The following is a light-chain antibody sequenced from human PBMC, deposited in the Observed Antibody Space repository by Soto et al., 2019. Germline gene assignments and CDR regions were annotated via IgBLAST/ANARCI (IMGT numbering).Light chain of an antibody. Sequence: DIQMTQSPSTLSTSVGDRVTITCRASQSISSWLAWYQHKPGKAPKILIYKTSSLESGVPSRFSGSVSGTEFTLTISSLQPDDFATYYCQKYNSDPWTFGQGTKVEIK. V-gene: IGKV1-5*03. CDR1: QSISSW. CDR3: QKYNSDPWT. J-gene: IGKJ1*01. CDR2: KTS.